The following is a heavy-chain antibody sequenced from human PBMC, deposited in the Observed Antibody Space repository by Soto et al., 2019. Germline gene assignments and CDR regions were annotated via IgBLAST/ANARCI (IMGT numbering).Heavy chain of an antibody. CDR2: IWYDGSNK. D-gene: IGHD6-19*01. V-gene: IGHV3-33*01. J-gene: IGHJ4*02. CDR3: ARDGYSSGWYLDY. Sequence: GGSLRLSCAASGFTFSSYGMHWVRQAPGKGLEWVAVIWYDGSNKYYADSVKGRFTISRDNSKNTLYLQMNSLRAEDTAVYYCARDGYSSGWYLDYWGQGTLVTVSS. CDR1: GFTFSSYG.